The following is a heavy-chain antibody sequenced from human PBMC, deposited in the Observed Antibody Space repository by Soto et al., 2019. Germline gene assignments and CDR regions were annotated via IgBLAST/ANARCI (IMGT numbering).Heavy chain of an antibody. V-gene: IGHV4-30-4*01. CDR3: ARVISGYYCFDQ. Sequence: PSETLSLTCSVSGDSISSADYYWSWIRQPPGRGLEWIAYIYHCGSSYYNPSLRSRVTIAVDTSKNQFSLNQSSVTAADTAVYFCARVISGYYCFDQWGQGTLVTVS. J-gene: IGHJ4*02. CDR1: GDSISSADYY. CDR2: IYHCGSS. D-gene: IGHD3-22*01.